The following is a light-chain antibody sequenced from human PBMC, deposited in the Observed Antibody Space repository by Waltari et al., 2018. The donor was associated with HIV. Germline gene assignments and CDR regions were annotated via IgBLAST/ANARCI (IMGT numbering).Light chain of an antibody. V-gene: IGLV2-11*01. J-gene: IGLJ1*01. Sequence: QSVLTQPRSVSGSLGQSVTITCTGTTSDLGGYDYVSWYQKHPDKAHKLIIYDITHPPGGVPDRFSSSKSGTTASLTISDLRAEDEAQYYCCSYGGSHTYYVFGTGTMVTV. CDR2: DIT. CDR1: TSDLGGYDY. CDR3: CSYGGSHTYYV.